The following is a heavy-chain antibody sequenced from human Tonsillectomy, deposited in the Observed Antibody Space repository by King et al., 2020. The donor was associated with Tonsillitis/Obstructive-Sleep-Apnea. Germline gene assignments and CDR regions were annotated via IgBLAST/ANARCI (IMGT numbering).Heavy chain of an antibody. CDR1: GGSISSYY. J-gene: IGHJ4*02. CDR3: ARDGGDNWNLFDY. CDR2: IYYSGST. Sequence: LQLQESGPGLVKPSETLSLTCTVSGGSISSYYWSWVRQPPGKGLEWIGYIYYSGSTNYNPSLKSRVTISVDTSETQFSLKLSSVTAADTAVYYCARDGGDNWNLFDYWGQGTLVTVSS. V-gene: IGHV4-59*01. D-gene: IGHD1-20*01.